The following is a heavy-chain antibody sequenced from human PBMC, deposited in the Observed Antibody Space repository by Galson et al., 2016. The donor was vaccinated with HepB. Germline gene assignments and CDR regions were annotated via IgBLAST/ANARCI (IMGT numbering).Heavy chain of an antibody. CDR3: ARVKWLRSPFDM. CDR2: INPSGGST. D-gene: IGHD5-12*01. J-gene: IGHJ3*02. V-gene: IGHV1-46*03. CDR1: GYSFTGYY. Sequence: SVKVSCKASGYSFTGYYMHWVRQAPGQGLEWMGMINPSGGSTTYTQKFLGRVTMTRDMSTSTVYMELRSLRSEDTAVYYCARVKWLRSPFDMWGQGPMVTVSS.